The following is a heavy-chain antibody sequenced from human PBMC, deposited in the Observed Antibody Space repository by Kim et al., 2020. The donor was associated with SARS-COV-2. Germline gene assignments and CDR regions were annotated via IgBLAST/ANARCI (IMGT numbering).Heavy chain of an antibody. V-gene: IGHV1-2*02. J-gene: IGHJ4*02. D-gene: IGHD1-26*01. CDR3: ARGISIMSGSHHYFDY. Sequence: ASVKVSCKASGYTFTVYYMHWVRQAPGQGLEWMGWINPNSGGTNYAQKFQGRVTMTRDTSISTAYMELSRLRSDDTAVYYCARGISIMSGSHHYFDYWGQGTLVTVSS. CDR2: INPNSGGT. CDR1: GYTFTVYY.